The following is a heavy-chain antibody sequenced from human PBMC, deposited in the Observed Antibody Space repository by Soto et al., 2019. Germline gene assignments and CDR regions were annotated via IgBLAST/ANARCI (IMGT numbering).Heavy chain of an antibody. V-gene: IGHV3-30-3*01. CDR1: GFKFRSHA. CDR2: ISFDGSSQ. J-gene: IGHJ4*02. CDR3: AKDAGSTEYFFAS. Sequence: QVQLVESGGGVVQPGRSLRLSCAASGFKFRSHAMHWVRQAPGQGLEWVAVISFDGSSQYYADFVKGRFTVSRDNSKTTLYLQLNSLRAEDTGVYYCAKDAGSTEYFFASWGQGTLVSVSS.